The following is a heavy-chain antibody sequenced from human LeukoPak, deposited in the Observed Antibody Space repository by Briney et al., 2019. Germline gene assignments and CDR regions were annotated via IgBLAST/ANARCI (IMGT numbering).Heavy chain of an antibody. CDR3: ARVQQWLATWYFDY. Sequence: SETLSLTCTVSGGSISSSSYYWGWIRQPPGKGLEWIGSIYHSGSTYYNPSLKSRVTISVDTSKNQFSLKLSSVTAADTAVYYCARVQQWLATWYFDYWGQGTLVTVSS. J-gene: IGHJ4*02. D-gene: IGHD6-19*01. CDR1: GGSISSSSYY. V-gene: IGHV4-39*07. CDR2: IYHSGST.